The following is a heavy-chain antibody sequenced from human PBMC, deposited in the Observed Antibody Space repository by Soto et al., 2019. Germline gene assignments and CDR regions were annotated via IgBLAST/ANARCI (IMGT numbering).Heavy chain of an antibody. CDR2: IERHGNDK. CDR1: GFIFGFYW. D-gene: IGHD3-22*01. Sequence: EVHLAESGGDLVQPGGSLRLSCSASGFIFGFYWMTWVRQAPGKGLEWVANIERHGNDKYYVDSVTGRFTISRDNAPNSLFLQMNNLRAEDTAVYFCARIRATDYEIDYWGQGTLVTVSS. V-gene: IGHV3-7*03. J-gene: IGHJ4*02. CDR3: ARIRATDYEIDY.